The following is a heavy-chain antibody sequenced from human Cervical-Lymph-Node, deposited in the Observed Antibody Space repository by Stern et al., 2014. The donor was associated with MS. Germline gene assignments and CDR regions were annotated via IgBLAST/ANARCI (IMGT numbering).Heavy chain of an antibody. D-gene: IGHD1-1*01. Sequence: QLVQSGGGVVQPGRSLRLSCAASGFIFRTYGMHWVRQAPGKGLEWGAVISYDGNDKYSADSVKGRFTISRDNSKNTLYLQMNSLKTEDTAVYYCAKDSQSRTTYHYYGMDVWGQGTTVAVSS. CDR1: GFIFRTYG. CDR3: AKDSQSRTTYHYYGMDV. V-gene: IGHV3-30*18. J-gene: IGHJ6*02. CDR2: ISYDGNDK.